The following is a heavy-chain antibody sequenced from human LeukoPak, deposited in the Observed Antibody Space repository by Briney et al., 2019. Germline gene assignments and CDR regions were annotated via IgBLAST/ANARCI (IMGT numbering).Heavy chain of an antibody. V-gene: IGHV1-8*01. Sequence: SVKVSCKTSGYSFNIYEINWVRQATGQGLEWMGWVNPNSGDTDYAQKFQGRPTMTRNTSISTAYMELSGLRLEDTAVYYCSRGPRFDPWGQGTQVTVSS. CDR1: GYSFNIYE. CDR3: SRGPRFDP. CDR2: VNPNSGDT. J-gene: IGHJ5*02.